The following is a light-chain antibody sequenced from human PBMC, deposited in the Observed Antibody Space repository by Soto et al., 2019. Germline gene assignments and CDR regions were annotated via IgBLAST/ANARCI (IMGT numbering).Light chain of an antibody. CDR3: QQADSYPLT. CDR1: QDISDW. J-gene: IGKJ5*01. CDR2: AAS. Sequence: GDRVAITCRASQDISDWLAWYQQKPGKAPKLLIYAASTLRSEVPSRFSANGSGTDFTLTISSLQPEDFATYYCQQADSYPLTFGQGTPLEIK. V-gene: IGKV1-12*01.